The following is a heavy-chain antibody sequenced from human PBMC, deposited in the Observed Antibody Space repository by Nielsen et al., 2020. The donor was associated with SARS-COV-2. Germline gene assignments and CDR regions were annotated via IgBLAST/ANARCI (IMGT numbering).Heavy chain of an antibody. CDR2: IYYSGST. Sequence: SETLSLTCTVSGGSISSFYWTWIRQPPGKGLEWIGYIYYSGSTNYNPSLKSRVTISVDTSKNQFSLKLSSVTAADTAVYYCARGRYRLAYWGQGTLVTVSS. V-gene: IGHV4-59*12. CDR1: GGSISSFY. D-gene: IGHD3-9*01. CDR3: ARGRYRLAY. J-gene: IGHJ4*02.